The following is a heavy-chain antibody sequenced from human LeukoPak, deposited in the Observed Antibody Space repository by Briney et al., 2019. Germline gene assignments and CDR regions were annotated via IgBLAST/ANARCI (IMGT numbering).Heavy chain of an antibody. CDR1: GGTFSSYA. Sequence: SVKVSCKASGGTFSSYAISWVRQAPGQGLEWMGGIIPIFGTANYAQKFQGRVTITADESTSTAYMELSSLRSEDTAVYYCAISHDYYGSSGYPFDYWGQGTLVTVSS. CDR2: IIPIFGTA. V-gene: IGHV1-69*13. D-gene: IGHD3-22*01. J-gene: IGHJ4*02. CDR3: AISHDYYGSSGYPFDY.